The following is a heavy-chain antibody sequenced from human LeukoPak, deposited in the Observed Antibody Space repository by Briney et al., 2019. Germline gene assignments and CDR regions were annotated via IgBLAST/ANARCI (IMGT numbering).Heavy chain of an antibody. D-gene: IGHD3-22*01. Sequence: PSETLSLICTVSGGSISSYYWSWIRQPPGKGLEWIGYIYYSGSTNYNPSLKSRVTISVDTSKNQFSLKLSSVTAADTAVYYCARDSRRDSSGYSIDYRGQGTLVTVSS. CDR3: ARDSRRDSSGYSIDY. CDR1: GGSISSYY. J-gene: IGHJ4*02. CDR2: IYYSGST. V-gene: IGHV4-59*01.